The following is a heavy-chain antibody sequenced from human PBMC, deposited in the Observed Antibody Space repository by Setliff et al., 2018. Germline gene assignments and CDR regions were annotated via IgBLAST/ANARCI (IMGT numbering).Heavy chain of an antibody. CDR1: GYTLTNYY. V-gene: IGHV1-46*01. D-gene: IGHD3-22*01. CDR3: VREGVDSRSSTDY. Sequence: ASVKVSCKASGYTLTNYYMHWVRQAPGQGLEWMGIINPSGGLTRYAQKFQGKVTMTRDTSTSTVYMEVSSLRSDDTAVYYCVREGVDSRSSTDYWGQGTPVTVSS. CDR2: INPSGGLT. J-gene: IGHJ4*02.